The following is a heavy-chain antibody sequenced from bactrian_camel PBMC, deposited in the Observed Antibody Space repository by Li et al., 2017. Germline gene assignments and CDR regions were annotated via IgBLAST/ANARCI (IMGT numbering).Heavy chain of an antibody. V-gene: IGHV3S26*01. J-gene: IGHJ4*01. CDR1: RLTYSDYW. D-gene: IGHD3*01. Sequence: QVQLVESGGGSVQAGGSLRLSCAVSRLTYSDYWLAWFRQAPASEREAVAAIRKDDATTYAESVKGRFTISKDNAKNTLYLQMDSLKPEDTAMYYCAAGLAGANRCSDYWGEGTQVTVS. CDR3: AAGLAGANRCSDY. CDR2: IRKDDAT.